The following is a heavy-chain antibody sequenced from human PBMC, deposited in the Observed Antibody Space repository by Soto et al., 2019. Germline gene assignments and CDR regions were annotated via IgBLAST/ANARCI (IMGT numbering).Heavy chain of an antibody. J-gene: IGHJ4*02. CDR1: GFTFSDYY. CDR2: ISSSSSYT. V-gene: IGHV3-11*06. Sequence: XGSLRLSFSASGFTFSDYYMSWIRQAPGKGLEWVSYISSSSSYTNYADSVKGRFTISRDNAKNSLYLQMNSLRAEDTAVYYCARDDEYAAVAEFDYWGQGTLVTVSS. D-gene: IGHD6-19*01. CDR3: ARDDEYAAVAEFDY.